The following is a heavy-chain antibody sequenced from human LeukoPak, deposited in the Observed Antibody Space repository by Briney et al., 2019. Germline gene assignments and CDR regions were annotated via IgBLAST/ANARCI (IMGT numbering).Heavy chain of an antibody. Sequence: SVKVSCKASGGTFSSYAISWVRQAPGQGLEWMGGIIPIFGTANYAQKFQGRVTITADESTSTAYMELSSLRSEDTAIYYCARADGSSSIDYYHLDVWGKGTTVTVSS. CDR2: IIPIFGTA. V-gene: IGHV1-69*01. J-gene: IGHJ6*03. D-gene: IGHD6-6*01. CDR1: GGTFSSYA. CDR3: ARADGSSSIDYYHLDV.